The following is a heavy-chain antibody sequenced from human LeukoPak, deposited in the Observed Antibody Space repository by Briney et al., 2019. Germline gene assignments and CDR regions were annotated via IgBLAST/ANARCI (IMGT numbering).Heavy chain of an antibody. V-gene: IGHV4-31*03. CDR1: GGSISSGGYY. Sequence: SETLSLTCTVSGGSISSGGYYWSWIRQHPGKGLEWIGYIYYSGSTYYNPSLKSRVTISVDTSKNQFSLKLSSVTAADTAVYYCAREAQLTTFDLWGRGTLVTVSS. D-gene: IGHD5-18*01. CDR3: AREAQLTTFDL. J-gene: IGHJ2*01. CDR2: IYYSGST.